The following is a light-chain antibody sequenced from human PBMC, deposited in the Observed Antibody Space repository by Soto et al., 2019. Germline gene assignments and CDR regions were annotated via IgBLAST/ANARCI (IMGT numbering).Light chain of an antibody. CDR3: QQYNNWYT. Sequence: EIVKTQSPATLSVSPGERATLSCRASQSVSSNLAWYQQKPGQAPRLLIYGAFTRATGIPARFSGSGSGTEFTLTISSLQSEDFAVYYCQQYNNWYTFGQGTKLEIK. V-gene: IGKV3-15*01. CDR2: GAF. J-gene: IGKJ2*01. CDR1: QSVSSN.